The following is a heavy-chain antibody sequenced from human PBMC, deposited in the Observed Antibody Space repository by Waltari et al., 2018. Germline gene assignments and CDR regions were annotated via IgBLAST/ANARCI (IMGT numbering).Heavy chain of an antibody. CDR3: AHGGGSSGWYPDFEY. V-gene: IGHV4-34*01. CDR2: INHSGST. CDR1: GGSFSGYY. J-gene: IGHJ4*02. D-gene: IGHD6-19*01. Sequence: QVQLQQWGAGLLKPSETLSLTCAVYGGSFSGYYWSWIRQPPGKGLEWIGEINHSGSTNYNPSLKSRVTISVDTSKNQFSLKLSSVTAADTAVYYCAHGGGSSGWYPDFEYWGQGTLVTVSS.